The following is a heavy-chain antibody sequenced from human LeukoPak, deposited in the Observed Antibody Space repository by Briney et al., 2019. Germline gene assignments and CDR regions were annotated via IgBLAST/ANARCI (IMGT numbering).Heavy chain of an antibody. D-gene: IGHD6-13*01. V-gene: IGHV4-39*01. CDR1: GGSISSGYYY. CDR3: ARGDSSSWSLFDY. Sequence: PSETLSLTCTVSGGSISSGYYYWGWIRQPPGKGLEWIGSIYESGRTHYNPSLRSRVTISVDTSKTQFSLELSSVTAADTAVYYCARGDSSSWSLFDYWGQGTLVTVSS. CDR2: IYESGRT. J-gene: IGHJ4*02.